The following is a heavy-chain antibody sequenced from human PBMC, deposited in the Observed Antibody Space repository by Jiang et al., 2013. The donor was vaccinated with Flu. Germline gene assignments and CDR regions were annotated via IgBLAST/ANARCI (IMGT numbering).Heavy chain of an antibody. CDR3: ARDREYSSSWFPGD. CDR2: ISYDGSNK. J-gene: IGHJ4*02. Sequence: MHWVRQAPGKGLEWVAVISYDGSNKYYADSVKGRFTISRDNSKNTLYLQMNSLRAEDTAVYYCARDREYSSSWFPGDWGQGTLVTVSS. D-gene: IGHD6-13*01. V-gene: IGHV3-30*04.